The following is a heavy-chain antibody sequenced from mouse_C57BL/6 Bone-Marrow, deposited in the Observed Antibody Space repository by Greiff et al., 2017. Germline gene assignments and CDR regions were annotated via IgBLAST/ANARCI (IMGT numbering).Heavy chain of an antibody. CDR1: GFTFSSYA. D-gene: IGHD3-2*02. CDR2: ISDGGSYT. J-gene: IGHJ3*01. V-gene: IGHV5-4*01. Sequence: EVQLVESGGGLVKPGGSLKLSCAASGFTFSSYAMSWVRQTPEKRLEWVATISDGGSYTYYPDNVKGRFTISRDNAKNNLYLQMSHLKSEDTAMYYCARDSSGLWGQGTLVTVSA. CDR3: ARDSSGL.